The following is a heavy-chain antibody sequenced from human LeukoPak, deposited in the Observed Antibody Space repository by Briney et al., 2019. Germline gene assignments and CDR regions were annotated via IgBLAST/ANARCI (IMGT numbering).Heavy chain of an antibody. CDR3: ARDMAPGGGPGDYYGMDV. CDR1: GFTFSSYG. V-gene: IGHV3-30*19. Sequence: GRSLRLSCAASGFTFSSYGMHWVRQAPGKGLEWVAVISYDGSNKYYADSVKGRFTISRDNSKNTLWLQMNSLRSEDTAVYYCARDMAPGGGPGDYYGMDVWGQGTTVTVSS. CDR2: ISYDGSNK. J-gene: IGHJ6*02. D-gene: IGHD7-27*01.